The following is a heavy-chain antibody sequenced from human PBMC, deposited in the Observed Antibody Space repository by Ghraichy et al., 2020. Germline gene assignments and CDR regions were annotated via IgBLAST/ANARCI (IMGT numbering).Heavy chain of an antibody. CDR3: ARDLSGANDY. CDR2: IDTHGSTT. J-gene: IGHJ4*02. CDR1: GFTFSSNW. V-gene: IGHV3-74*01. D-gene: IGHD7-27*01. Sequence: GSLRLSCAASGFTFSSNWMHWVRQVPGEGLVWVSRIDTHGSTTDYADSVKGRFTISRDNAKNTLYLQMNSLRAEDTAVYYCARDLSGANDYWGQGTLVTVSS.